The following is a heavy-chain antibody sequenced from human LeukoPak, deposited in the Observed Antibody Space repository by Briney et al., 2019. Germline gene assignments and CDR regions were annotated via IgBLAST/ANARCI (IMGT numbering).Heavy chain of an antibody. V-gene: IGHV4-39*01. D-gene: IGHD6-13*01. CDR1: GGSISSSSYY. CDR2: IYYSGST. CDR3: ARLVGSSWYKGYYGMDV. J-gene: IGHJ6*02. Sequence: PSETLSLTCTVSGGSISSSSYYWGWIRQPPGKGLEWIGSIYYSGSTYYNPSLKSRVTISVDTSKNQFSLKLSSVTAADTAVYYCARLVGSSWYKGYYGMDVWGQGTTVTVSS.